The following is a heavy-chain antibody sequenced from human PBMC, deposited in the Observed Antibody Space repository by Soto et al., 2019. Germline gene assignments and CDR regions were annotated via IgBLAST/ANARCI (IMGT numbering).Heavy chain of an antibody. D-gene: IGHD3-9*01. CDR2: IYYSGST. CDR1: GGSISSSSYY. V-gene: IGHV4-39*01. Sequence: PSETLSLTCTVSGGSISSSSYYWGWIRQPPGKGLEWIGSIYYSGSTYYNPSLKSRVTISVDTSKNQFSLKLSSVTAADTAVYYCASGLVDYDILTGYYYFDYWGQGTLVTVSS. CDR3: ASGLVDYDILTGYYYFDY. J-gene: IGHJ4*02.